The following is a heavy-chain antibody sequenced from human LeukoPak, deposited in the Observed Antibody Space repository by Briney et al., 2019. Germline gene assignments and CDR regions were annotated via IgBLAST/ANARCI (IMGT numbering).Heavy chain of an antibody. CDR2: ISFDGKNI. D-gene: IGHD5-12*01. CDR3: AKTYSRESGYDFFFHY. V-gene: IGHV3-33*06. CDR1: GFSFSSYG. J-gene: IGHJ4*02. Sequence: GGSLRLSCAASGFSFSSYGFHWVRQAPGKGLEWVSAISFDGKNIHYADSVKGRFTISRDNSRNTLYLQMNSLRVEDTAFYYCAKTYSRESGYDFFFHYWGQGTRVTVSS.